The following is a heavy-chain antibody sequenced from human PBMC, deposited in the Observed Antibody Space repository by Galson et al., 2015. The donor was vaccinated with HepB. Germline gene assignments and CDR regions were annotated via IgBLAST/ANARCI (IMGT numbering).Heavy chain of an antibody. CDR2: IKSKTAGGAT. Sequence: SLRLSCAVSGFTFTNAWMNWVRQAPGKGLEWVGRIKSKTAGGATDYAAPVKGRFTISRDDSKNTLYLQMNSLKTEDTAVYYCTTALYYYDSSGYIGWGQGTLVTVSS. CDR1: GFTFTNAW. V-gene: IGHV3-15*07. D-gene: IGHD3-22*01. CDR3: TTALYYYDSSGYIG. J-gene: IGHJ4*02.